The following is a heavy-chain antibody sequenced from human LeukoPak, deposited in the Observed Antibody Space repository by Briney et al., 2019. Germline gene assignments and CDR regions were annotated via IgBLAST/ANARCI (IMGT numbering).Heavy chain of an antibody. V-gene: IGHV3-23*01. CDR1: GFTFSSYA. CDR3: AKAPNGGYDLDAFDI. J-gene: IGHJ3*02. CDR2: ISGSDGST. D-gene: IGHD5-12*01. Sequence: GGSLRLSCAASGFTFSSYAMSWVRQAPGKGLEWVSAISGSDGSTYYADSVKGRFTISRDNSKNTLYLRMNSLRAEDTAVYYCAKAPNGGYDLDAFDIWGQGTMVTVSS.